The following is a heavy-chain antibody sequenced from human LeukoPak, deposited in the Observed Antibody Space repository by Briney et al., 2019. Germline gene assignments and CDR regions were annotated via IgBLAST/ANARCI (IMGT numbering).Heavy chain of an antibody. J-gene: IGHJ5*02. CDR3: AKDAGGSSVCSWFDP. V-gene: IGHV3-30*02. CDR2: IQYDGSNE. CDR1: GFTFRSYG. D-gene: IGHD6-13*01. Sequence: PGGSLRLSCAASGFTFRSYGMHWVRQAPGKGLEWVAYIQYDGSNEQYAHSVKGRFRISRDSSKNILYLQMDSLRAEDTAVYYCAKDAGGSSVCSWFDPWGQGTLVTVSS.